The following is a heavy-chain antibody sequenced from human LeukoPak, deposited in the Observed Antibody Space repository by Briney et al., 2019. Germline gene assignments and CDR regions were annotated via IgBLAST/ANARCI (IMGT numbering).Heavy chain of an antibody. V-gene: IGHV3-53*01. CDR3: ARDGEAIVVVPAAKYYYYYYMDV. D-gene: IGHD2-2*01. J-gene: IGHJ6*03. Sequence: GGSLRLSCTVSGFTVSSNSMSWVRQAPGKGLEWVSFIYSDNTHYSDSVKGRFTISRDNSKNTLYLQMNSLRAEDTAVYYCARDGEAIVVVPAAKYYYYYYMDVWGKGTTVTVSS. CDR1: GFTVSSNS. CDR2: IYSDNT.